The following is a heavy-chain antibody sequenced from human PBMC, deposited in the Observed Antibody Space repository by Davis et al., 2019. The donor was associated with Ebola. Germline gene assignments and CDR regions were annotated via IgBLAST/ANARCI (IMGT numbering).Heavy chain of an antibody. D-gene: IGHD6-13*01. V-gene: IGHV3-30*18. J-gene: IGHJ4*02. CDR2: ISYDGGNK. CDR1: GFTFSSYG. CDR3: AKAYSGYSSSCPDY. Sequence: PGGSLRLSCAASGFTFSSYGMHWVRQAPGKGLEWVAVISYDGGNKYFADSVKGRFTISRDKSKDTLYLHMNSLRADDTALYYCAKAYSGYSSSCPDYWGQGTLVTVSS.